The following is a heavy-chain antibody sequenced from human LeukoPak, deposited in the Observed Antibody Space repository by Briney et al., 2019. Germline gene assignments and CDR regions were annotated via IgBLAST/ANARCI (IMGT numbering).Heavy chain of an antibody. V-gene: IGHV4-39*07. Sequence: SETLSLTCTVSGVSISSSSYYWGWIRQPPGKGREGIGSIYYSGSTYYNPSLKSRVTISVDRSKNQFSLKLSPVTAADTAVDYCARAGSYVFDYWGQGSLVTVSS. CDR2: IYYSGST. CDR3: ARAGSYVFDY. J-gene: IGHJ4*02. D-gene: IGHD1-26*01. CDR1: GVSISSSSYY.